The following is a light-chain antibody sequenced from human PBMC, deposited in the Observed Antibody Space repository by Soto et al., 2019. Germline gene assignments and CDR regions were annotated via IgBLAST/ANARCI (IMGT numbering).Light chain of an antibody. Sequence: IQLTQSPSSLSASVGDRVTITCRAGQDIGSALAWYQQRPGKAPKLLLYDASNLGAGVPSRFSGSGSETDFTLTITSLRPEDFVTYYCQQFNGFPLTFCGGTKVQIK. CDR3: QQFNGFPLT. CDR1: QDIGSA. CDR2: DAS. J-gene: IGKJ4*01. V-gene: IGKV1-13*02.